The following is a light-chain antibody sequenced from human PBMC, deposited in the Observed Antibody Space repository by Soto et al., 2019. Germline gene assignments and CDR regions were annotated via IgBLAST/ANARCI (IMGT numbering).Light chain of an antibody. CDR1: QSVPSDW. J-gene: IGKJ2*01. Sequence: EIVLPQSPGTLSLSPGEIATLSCRASQSVPSDWLAWYRHKPGQAPRLLIYVASSRATGVPDRVSGSVSGTYFTLTINRLEPEDFAVQYGHQYGNFPYTYSKGTKLEI. V-gene: IGKV3-20*01. CDR2: VAS. CDR3: HQYGNFPYT.